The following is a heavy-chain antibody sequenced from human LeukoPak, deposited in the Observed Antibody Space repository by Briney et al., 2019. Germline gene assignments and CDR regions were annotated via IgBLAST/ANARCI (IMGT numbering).Heavy chain of an antibody. D-gene: IGHD6-19*01. CDR1: GYTFTSYG. CDR2: ISAYNGST. V-gene: IGHV1-18*01. J-gene: IGHJ4*02. CDR3: ARESPGSYSSGRDYFDF. Sequence: ASVKVSCKASGYTFTSYGISWVRQAPGQGLEWMGWISAYNGSTNYAQKLQGRVTMTTDTSTSTAYMELRSLRSDDTAVYYCARESPGSYSSGRDYFDFWGQGTLVTVSS.